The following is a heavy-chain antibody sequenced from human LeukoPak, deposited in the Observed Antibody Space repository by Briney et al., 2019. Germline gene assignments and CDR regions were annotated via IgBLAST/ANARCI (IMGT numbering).Heavy chain of an antibody. CDR2: ISYDGSNK. CDR1: GFTFSSYG. J-gene: IGHJ4*02. V-gene: IGHV3-30*18. D-gene: IGHD6-13*01. CDR3: AKVTGDKGIAAAGTRGPVDY. Sequence: GGSLRLSCAASGFTFSSYGMHWVRQAPGKGLEWVAVISYDGSNKYYAASVKGRFTISRDNSKNTLYLQMNSLRAEDTAVYYCAKVTGDKGIAAAGTRGPVDYWGQGTLVTVSS.